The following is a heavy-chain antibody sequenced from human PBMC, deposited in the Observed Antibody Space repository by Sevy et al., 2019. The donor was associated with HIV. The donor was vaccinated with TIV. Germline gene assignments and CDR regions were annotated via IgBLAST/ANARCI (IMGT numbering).Heavy chain of an antibody. Sequence: GGSLRLSCAASGFTFSSYGMHWVRQAPGKGLEWVAAIWYDGSNKYYADSVKGRFTISRDNSKNTLYLQMNSLSAEDTAVYNCARDRGYGSGHFDYWGQGTLVTVSS. CDR2: IWYDGSNK. V-gene: IGHV3-33*01. CDR3: ARDRGYGSGHFDY. D-gene: IGHD3-10*01. J-gene: IGHJ4*02. CDR1: GFTFSSYG.